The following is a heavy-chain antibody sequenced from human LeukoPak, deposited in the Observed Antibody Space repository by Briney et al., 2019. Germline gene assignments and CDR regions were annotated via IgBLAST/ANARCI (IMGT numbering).Heavy chain of an antibody. V-gene: IGHV3-23*01. D-gene: IGHD3-10*01. CDR1: GFTFSSYG. CDR2: IGGRDGST. J-gene: IGHJ4*02. Sequence: GGSLRLSCAASGFTFSSYGMSWVRQVPGKGLEWVSAIGGRDGSTYYADSVKGRFTISRDNSKNTLYVQMNSLRAEDTAVYYCAKGHYYGSGSLDYWGQGTLVTVSS. CDR3: AKGHYYGSGSLDY.